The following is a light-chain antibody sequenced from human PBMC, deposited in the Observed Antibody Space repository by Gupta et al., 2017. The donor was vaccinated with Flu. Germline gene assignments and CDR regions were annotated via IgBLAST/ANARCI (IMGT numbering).Light chain of an antibody. V-gene: IGKV3-15*01. CDR1: QTISNN. CDR3: QQYNNWPPGT. J-gene: IGKJ5*01. CDR2: GPS. Sequence: MTQSPATLSVSPGERVTLSCRASQTISNNLAWYQHKPGQAPRLLIYGPSARDTGVPARFSGSGSGKEFTLTISSRQSEDFAVYYCQQYNNWPPGTFGQGTRLEIK.